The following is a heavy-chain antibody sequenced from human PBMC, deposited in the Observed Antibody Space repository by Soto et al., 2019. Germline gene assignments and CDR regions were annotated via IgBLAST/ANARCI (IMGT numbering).Heavy chain of an antibody. V-gene: IGHV1-8*02. CDR1: GGTFSSYD. J-gene: IGHJ6*03. Sequence: GASVKVSCKAPGGTFSSYDINWVRQATGQGLEWMGWMNPNSGNTGYAQKFQGRVTMTRNTSISTAYMELSSLRSEDTAVYYCARGPYYYGSGSYSPTYYYYYYMDVWGKGTTVTVSS. D-gene: IGHD3-10*01. CDR2: MNPNSGNT. CDR3: ARGPYYYGSGSYSPTYYYYYYMDV.